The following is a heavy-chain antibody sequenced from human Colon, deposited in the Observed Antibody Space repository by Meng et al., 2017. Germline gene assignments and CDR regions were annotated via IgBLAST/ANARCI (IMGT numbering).Heavy chain of an antibody. CDR2: IYPGDSDT. V-gene: IGHV5-51*01. D-gene: IGHD2-15*01. CDR3: ARIGYGSGSSCYPAKASFDS. Sequence: AESLKISCKGSGYSFTSYWIGWLRQMAGKGLQWMGIIYPGDSDTRYSPSFQGLVTIPADKSINTAYLQWSSLTASDAAMYYCARIGYGSGSSCYPAKASFDSWGQGTLVTVSS. CDR1: GYSFTSYW. J-gene: IGHJ4*02.